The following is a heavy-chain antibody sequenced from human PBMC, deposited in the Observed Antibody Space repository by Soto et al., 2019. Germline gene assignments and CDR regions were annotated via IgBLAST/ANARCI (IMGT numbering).Heavy chain of an antibody. Sequence: GASVKVSCKTSGYTFNTYGINWVRQAPGQGLEWMGWISGNDGKTKYARKFQGRVTMTTDTSTSTAYMEMNSLRHDDTAVYYCARDFYPLAYYFDYWGQGTLVTVSS. J-gene: IGHJ4*02. CDR2: ISGNDGKT. CDR1: GYTFNTYG. V-gene: IGHV1-18*01. CDR3: ARDFYPLAYYFDY.